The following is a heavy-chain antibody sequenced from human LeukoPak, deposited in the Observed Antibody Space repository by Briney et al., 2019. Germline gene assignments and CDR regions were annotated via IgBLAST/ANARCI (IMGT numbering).Heavy chain of an antibody. CDR3: AKDPGASVSGFHMDV. Sequence: GGSLRLSCAASGFTFRNYGMHWVRQATGKGLEWVSFIWSDGNNRFYADSVKGRFTISRDNSKNMLCLQMDSLRPDDTALYYCAKDPGASVSGFHMDVWGKGTTVIVSS. D-gene: IGHD2-8*02. V-gene: IGHV3-30*02. CDR1: GFTFRNYG. CDR2: IWSDGNNR. J-gene: IGHJ6*03.